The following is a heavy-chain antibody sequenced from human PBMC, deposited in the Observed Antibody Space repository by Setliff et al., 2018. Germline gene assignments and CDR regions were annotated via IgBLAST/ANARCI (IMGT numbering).Heavy chain of an antibody. Sequence: VASVKVSCKASGYTFTSYGISWVRQAPGQGLEWMGWISAYDGDTNYAQKLQGRVTMTTDTSTTTAYMELRSLRSDDTAVYYCARPGLYCSGGSCYGDDAFDIWGQGTMVTVSS. CDR2: ISAYDGDT. CDR3: ARPGLYCSGGSCYGDDAFDI. D-gene: IGHD2-15*01. J-gene: IGHJ3*02. CDR1: GYTFTSYG. V-gene: IGHV1-18*01.